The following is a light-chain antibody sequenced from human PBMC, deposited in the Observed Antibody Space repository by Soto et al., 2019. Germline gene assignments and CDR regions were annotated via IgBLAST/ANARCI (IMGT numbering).Light chain of an antibody. CDR2: NNN. CDR3: ATWDDSLPAV. J-gene: IGLJ2*01. CDR1: TSNIGSKT. Sequence: QSVLTQPPSASGTPGQRVTISCSGSTSNIGSKTVSWYQQLPGSAPKVLIYNNNERPSGVPDRFSGSKSGTSASLAISGLQSEDGAAYYCATWDDSLPAVFGGGTKVTVL. V-gene: IGLV1-44*01.